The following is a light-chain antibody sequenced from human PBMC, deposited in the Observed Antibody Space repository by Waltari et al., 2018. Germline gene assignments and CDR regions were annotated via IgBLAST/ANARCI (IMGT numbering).Light chain of an antibody. V-gene: IGKV1-5*03. J-gene: IGKJ1*01. CDR3: QQYNSYSRT. CDR2: KAS. CDR1: QSISSG. Sequence: DIQMTQSPSTLSASVGDRVTITCRASQSISSGLAWYQQKPGTAPKLLIYKASSLESGVPSRFSGSGSGTEFPLTISSLQPDDFATYYCQQYNSYSRTFGQGTKVEIK.